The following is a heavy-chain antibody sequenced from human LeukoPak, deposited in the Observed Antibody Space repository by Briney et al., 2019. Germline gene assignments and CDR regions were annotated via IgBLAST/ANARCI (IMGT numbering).Heavy chain of an antibody. J-gene: IGHJ4*02. D-gene: IGHD4-17*01. CDR3: ARENDYALDY. Sequence: GGSLRLSCAASGFTFSNYGVHWVRQAPGKGLEWVAVIRYVGSDKYYADSVKGRFTISRDNSQNTMYLQMNSLRAEDTAVYYCARENDYALDYWGQGTLVTVSS. CDR1: GFTFSNYG. CDR2: IRYVGSDK. V-gene: IGHV3-30*12.